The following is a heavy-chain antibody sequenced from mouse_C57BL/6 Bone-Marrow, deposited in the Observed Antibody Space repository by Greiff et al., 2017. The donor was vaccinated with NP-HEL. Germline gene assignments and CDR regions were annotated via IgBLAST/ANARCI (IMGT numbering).Heavy chain of an antibody. J-gene: IGHJ2*01. CDR3: ARWLPHYFDY. Sequence: VKLQESGAELVKPGASVKISCKASGYAFSSYWMNWVKQRPGKGLEWIGQIYPGDGDTNYNGKFKGKATLTADKSSSTAYMQLSSLTSEDSAVYFCARWLPHYFDYWGQGTTLTVSS. CDR2: IYPGDGDT. D-gene: IGHD2-2*01. CDR1: GYAFSSYW. V-gene: IGHV1-80*01.